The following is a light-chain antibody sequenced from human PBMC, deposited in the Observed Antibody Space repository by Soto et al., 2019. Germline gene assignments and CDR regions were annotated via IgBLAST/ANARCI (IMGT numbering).Light chain of an antibody. J-gene: IGKJ2*01. CDR2: TSG. Sequence: IHMTQSPSSLSASVGDRVTITCRASQRITTYLNWYQQKPGEAPKLLISTSGTLQRGVPSRFSGSGSGTDFTLTITSIPRADFATYFCQQTYSTPYTFGQGTQLEI. CDR3: QQTYSTPYT. V-gene: IGKV1-39*01. CDR1: QRITTY.